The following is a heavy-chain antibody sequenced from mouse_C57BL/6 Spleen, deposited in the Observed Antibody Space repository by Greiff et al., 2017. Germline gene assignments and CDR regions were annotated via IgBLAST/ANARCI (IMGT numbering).Heavy chain of an antibody. CDR1: GYTFTSYW. CDR3: ARSITTVVATGGDY. CDR2: INPSNGGT. D-gene: IGHD1-1*01. V-gene: IGHV1-53*01. J-gene: IGHJ2*01. Sequence: VQLQQPGTELVKPGASVKLSCKASGYTFTSYWMHWVKQRPGQGLEWIGNINPSNGGTNYNEKFKSKATRTVDKSSSTAYMQLRSLTSEDSAVYYCARSITTVVATGGDYWGQGTTLTVSS.